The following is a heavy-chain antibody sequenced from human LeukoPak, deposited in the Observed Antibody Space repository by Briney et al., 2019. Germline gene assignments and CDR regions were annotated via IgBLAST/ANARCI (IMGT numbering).Heavy chain of an antibody. CDR3: AKRIGYSYGYGMDV. J-gene: IGHJ6*02. CDR2: ISYDGSNK. D-gene: IGHD5-18*01. CDR1: GFTFSSYG. V-gene: IGHV3-30*18. Sequence: PGGSLRLSCAASGFTFSSYGMHWVRQAPGKGLEWVAIISYDGSNKYYADSVKGRFTISRDNSKNTLYLQMNSLRAEDTAVYYCAKRIGYSYGYGMDVWGQGTTVTVSS.